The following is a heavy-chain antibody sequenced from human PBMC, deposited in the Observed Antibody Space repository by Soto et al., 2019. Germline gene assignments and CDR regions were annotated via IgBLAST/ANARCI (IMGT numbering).Heavy chain of an antibody. Sequence: SCKASGYTFTSYGMHWVRQAPGKGLEWVTMTSSDGSAKYYADSVKGRFTISRDNSRNTLYLEMNRLRPEDTAVYYCAKDLYGSGWYNYFDPWGQGTLVTVSS. J-gene: IGHJ5*02. V-gene: IGHV3-30*18. D-gene: IGHD6-19*01. CDR3: AKDLYGSGWYNYFDP. CDR2: TSSDGSAK. CDR1: GYTFTSYG.